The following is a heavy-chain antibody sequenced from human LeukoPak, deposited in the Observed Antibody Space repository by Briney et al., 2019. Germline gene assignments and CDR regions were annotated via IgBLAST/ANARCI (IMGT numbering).Heavy chain of an antibody. Sequence: PGGSLRLSCAASGFTVSSNYMSWVRQAPGKGLEWVSVIYTGGSTYFTDSVNGRFTISRDYSKNTLYLETNSLRVEDTAVYYCARVSRMLGTSTLDNWGQGTLVTVSS. V-gene: IGHV3-66*01. D-gene: IGHD1-26*01. CDR2: IYTGGST. CDR1: GFTVSSNY. J-gene: IGHJ4*02. CDR3: ARVSRMLGTSTLDN.